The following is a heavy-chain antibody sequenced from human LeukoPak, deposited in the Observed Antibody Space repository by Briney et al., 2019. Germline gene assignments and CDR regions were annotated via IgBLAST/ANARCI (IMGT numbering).Heavy chain of an antibody. CDR2: ISGSGGST. CDR3: AKDQYQLLYET. J-gene: IGHJ5*02. V-gene: IGHV3-23*01. D-gene: IGHD2-2*02. CDR1: GFTFSSYA. Sequence: GGSLRLSCAASGFTFSSYAMSWVRQAPGKGLEWISAISGSGGSTYYADSVKGRFTISRDNSKNTLYLQMNSLRAEDTAVYYCAKDQYQLLYETWGQGTLVTVSS.